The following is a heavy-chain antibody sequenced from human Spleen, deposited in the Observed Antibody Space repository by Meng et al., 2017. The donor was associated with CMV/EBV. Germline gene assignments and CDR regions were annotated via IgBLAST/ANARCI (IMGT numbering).Heavy chain of an antibody. Sequence: GESLKISCAASGFTVSSNYMSWVRQAPGKGLEWVSVIYSGGSTYYADSVKGRFTISRDNSKNTLYLQMNSLRAEDTAVYYCASSLRFFEFPYGMDIWGQGTTVTVSS. CDR2: IYSGGST. D-gene: IGHD3-3*01. CDR3: ASSLRFFEFPYGMDI. V-gene: IGHV3-53*01. J-gene: IGHJ6*02. CDR1: GFTVSSNY.